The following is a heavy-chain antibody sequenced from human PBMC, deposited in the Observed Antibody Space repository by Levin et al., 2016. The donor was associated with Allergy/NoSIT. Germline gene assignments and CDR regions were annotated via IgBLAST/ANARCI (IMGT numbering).Heavy chain of an antibody. J-gene: IGHJ4*02. CDR3: AKDRDVPDN. D-gene: IGHD3-16*01. V-gene: IGHV3-23*01. CDR2: ISASGTST. CDR1: GFTFSRYA. Sequence: GESLKISCAASGFTFSRYAMSWVRQAPGKGLEWVSAISASGTSTYYADSVKGRFSISRDNSKNMLYLQMGSLRADDTAVYYCAKDRDVPDNWGQGTLVTVSS.